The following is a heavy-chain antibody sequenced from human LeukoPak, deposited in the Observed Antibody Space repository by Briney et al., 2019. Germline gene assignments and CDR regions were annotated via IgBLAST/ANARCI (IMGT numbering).Heavy chain of an antibody. D-gene: IGHD3-22*01. CDR1: GYSFTSNW. CDR2: IYPGDSDT. CDR3: ARQASSGYSNLRYFDY. Sequence: GESLKISCKGSGYSFTSNWIGWVRQMPGKGLEWMGIIYPGDSDTRYSPSFQGQVTISADKSISTAYLQWSSLKASDTAMYYCARQASSGYSNLRYFDYWGQGTLVTVSS. J-gene: IGHJ4*02. V-gene: IGHV5-51*01.